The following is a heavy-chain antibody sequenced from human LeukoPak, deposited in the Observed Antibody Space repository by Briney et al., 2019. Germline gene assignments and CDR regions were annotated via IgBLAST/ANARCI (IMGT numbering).Heavy chain of an antibody. D-gene: IGHD3-10*01. CDR2: ISAYNGKT. CDR3: ASYSGGRDGYYYYYYMDV. J-gene: IGHJ6*03. V-gene: IGHV1-18*01. CDR1: GYTFTNYG. Sequence: ASVKVSCKASGYTFTNYGISWVRQAPGQGLEWMGWISAYNGKTNYAQKLQGRVTMTTDTSTSTAYMELRSLRSDDTAVYYCASYSGGRDGYYYYYYMDVWGKGPRSPSP.